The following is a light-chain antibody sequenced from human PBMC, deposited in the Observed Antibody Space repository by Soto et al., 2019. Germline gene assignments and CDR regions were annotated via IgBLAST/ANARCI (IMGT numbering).Light chain of an antibody. CDR2: GAS. CDR3: QQYGSPPLT. Sequence: EVVLTQSPGTLSLSPGERATLSCRASQTVSSNYLAWYQQNAGQPPRLLIYGASSRATGIPDRFSGSGSGTDFTLTISRLEPEDFAVYYCQQYGSPPLTFGGGTKVEIK. CDR1: QTVSSNY. V-gene: IGKV3-20*01. J-gene: IGKJ4*01.